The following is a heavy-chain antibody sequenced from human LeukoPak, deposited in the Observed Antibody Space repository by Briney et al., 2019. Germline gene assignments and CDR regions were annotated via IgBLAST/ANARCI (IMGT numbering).Heavy chain of an antibody. Sequence: GGSLRFSCAASGFTFSSYAMSWVRQAPGKGLEWVSAISGSGGSTYYADSVKGRFTISRDNSKNTLYLQMNSLRAEDTAVYYCAKEHVLRFLEWLSDPFDPWGQGTLVTVSS. J-gene: IGHJ5*02. D-gene: IGHD3-3*01. CDR1: GFTFSSYA. V-gene: IGHV3-23*01. CDR3: AKEHVLRFLEWLSDPFDP. CDR2: ISGSGGST.